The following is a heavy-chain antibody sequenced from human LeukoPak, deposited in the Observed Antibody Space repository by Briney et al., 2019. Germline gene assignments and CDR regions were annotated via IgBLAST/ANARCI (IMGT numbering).Heavy chain of an antibody. CDR1: GGSVNSASHY. CDR3: AKSFYSSRWSFDS. J-gene: IGHJ4*02. D-gene: IGHD6-13*01. Sequence: PSETLSLTCTVSGGSVNSASHYWNWIRQPAGKGLEWIGHIYTSGSTDYNPTLKSRVTISVDTSKNQFSLTLNSVTAADTAVYYCAKSFYSSRWSFDSWGQGTLVTVSS. CDR2: IYTSGST. V-gene: IGHV4-61*09.